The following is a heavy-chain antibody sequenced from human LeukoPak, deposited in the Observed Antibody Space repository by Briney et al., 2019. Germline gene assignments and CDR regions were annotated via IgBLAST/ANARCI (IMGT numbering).Heavy chain of an antibody. V-gene: IGHV3-7*01. CDR1: GFTFSNSW. Sequence: GGSLRLSCAGSGFTFSNSWMGWVRQAPGKGLEWVANVQHIGGETYYVDSVKGRFTISRDNSKNTLYLQMNSLRAEDMAVYYCARGRGYSYVDGLDYWGQGTLVTVSS. CDR2: VQHIGGET. J-gene: IGHJ4*02. CDR3: ARGRGYSYVDGLDY. D-gene: IGHD5-18*01.